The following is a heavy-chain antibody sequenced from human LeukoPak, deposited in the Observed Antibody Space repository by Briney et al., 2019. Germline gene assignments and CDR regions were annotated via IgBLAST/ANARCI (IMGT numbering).Heavy chain of an antibody. CDR1: GFTFSSYS. CDR2: ISSSSSYI. J-gene: IGHJ4*02. V-gene: IGHV3-21*01. Sequence: PGGSLRLSCAASGFTFSSYSMNWVRQAPGRGLEWVSSISSSSSYIYYADSAKGRFTISRDNAKNSLYLQMNSLRAEDTAVYYCAREQRYCSGGNCYSFFDYWGQGTLVTVSS. D-gene: IGHD2-15*01. CDR3: AREQRYCSGGNCYSFFDY.